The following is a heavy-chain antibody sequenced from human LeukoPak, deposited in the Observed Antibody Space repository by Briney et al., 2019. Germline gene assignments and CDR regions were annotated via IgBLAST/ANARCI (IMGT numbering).Heavy chain of an antibody. D-gene: IGHD2-21*01. CDR1: GFLVSSNY. J-gene: IGHJ3*02. V-gene: IGHV3-53*01. Sequence: GGSLRLSCAPSGFLVSSNYMSWLRQAPGKGLEWVSVIYSGGSTYYADSVKGRFTISRDNSKNTLYLQMNSLRAEDTAVYYCARGSEPIAAFDIWGQGTMVTVSS. CDR2: IYSGGST. CDR3: ARGSEPIAAFDI.